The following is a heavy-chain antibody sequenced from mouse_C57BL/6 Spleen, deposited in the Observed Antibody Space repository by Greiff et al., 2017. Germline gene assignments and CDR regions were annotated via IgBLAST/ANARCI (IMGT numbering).Heavy chain of an antibody. V-gene: IGHV14-4*01. CDR2: IYPENGDT. Sequence: VQLQQSGAELVRPGASVKLSCTASGYNFTDDYMHWVKQRPEQGLEWIGWIYPENGDTEYASKFQGKATMTADTSSNTAYLQLSSLTSEDTAVSYFTTRGNYAWYFDVWGTGTPGTVSS. J-gene: IGHJ1*03. D-gene: IGHD2-1*01. CDR1: GYNFTDDY. CDR3: TTRGNYAWYFDV.